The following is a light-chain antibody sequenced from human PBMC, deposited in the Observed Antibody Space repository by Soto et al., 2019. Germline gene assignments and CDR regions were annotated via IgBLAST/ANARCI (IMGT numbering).Light chain of an antibody. CDR3: SSYTKSSTVV. CDR2: DVN. V-gene: IGLV2-14*01. Sequence: QSALTQPASVSGSPGQSITISCTGSSSDVGGYNYVSWYQQHPGKAPKLMIYDVNNRPSGISNRFSGSKSGNTASLTISGLQAEDEGDYYCSSYTKSSTVVFGGGTKLTVL. CDR1: SSDVGGYNY. J-gene: IGLJ2*01.